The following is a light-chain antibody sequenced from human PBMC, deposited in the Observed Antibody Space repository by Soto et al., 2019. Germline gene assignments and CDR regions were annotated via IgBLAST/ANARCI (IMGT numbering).Light chain of an antibody. CDR1: QSVSSDY. Sequence: EFVLTQSPGSLSLSPGERATLSCRASQSVSSDYLAWYHQKPGQAPRLVIYGASSRATGIPDRFSGSGSGSDFTLTISRLEPEDFAVYYCQQYGSSPFTFGQGTEVKIK. J-gene: IGKJ2*01. CDR3: QQYGSSPFT. V-gene: IGKV3-20*01. CDR2: GAS.